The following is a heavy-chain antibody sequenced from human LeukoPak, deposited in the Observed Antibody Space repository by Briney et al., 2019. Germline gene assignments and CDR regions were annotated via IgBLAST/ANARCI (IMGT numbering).Heavy chain of an antibody. CDR2: ISDSGGST. J-gene: IGHJ4*02. Sequence: PGGSLRLSCAASGFTFSSYAMSWVRQAPGKGLEWVSAISDSGGSTYYADSVKGRFTISRDNSKNTLYLQMNSLRAEDTAVYYCAPPGVHGDYAYWGQGTLVTVSS. V-gene: IGHV3-23*01. D-gene: IGHD4-17*01. CDR1: GFTFSSYA. CDR3: APPGVHGDYAY.